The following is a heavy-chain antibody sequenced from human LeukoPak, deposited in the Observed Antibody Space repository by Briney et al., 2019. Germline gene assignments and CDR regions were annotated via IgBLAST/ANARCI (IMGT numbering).Heavy chain of an antibody. D-gene: IGHD2-2*01. V-gene: IGHV3-23*01. J-gene: IGHJ4*02. Sequence: GGSLRLSCAASVFTFSTYAMNWVRQAPGQGLEWVSGISGSGAGTNYADSVKGRFTISRDNSKNTLYLQMNSLRAEDTAVYYCAKAYCSSTICYWNYWGQGTLVTVSS. CDR2: ISGSGAGT. CDR1: VFTFSTYA. CDR3: AKAYCSSTICYWNY.